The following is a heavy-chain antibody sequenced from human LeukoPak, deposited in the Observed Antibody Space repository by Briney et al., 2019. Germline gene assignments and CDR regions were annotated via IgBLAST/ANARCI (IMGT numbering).Heavy chain of an antibody. CDR2: IWYDGSNK. CDR1: GFTFSSYG. CDR3: AKKGSSSWYVDY. J-gene: IGHJ4*02. D-gene: IGHD6-13*01. Sequence: GGSLTLSCAASGFTFSSYGMHWVRQAPGKGLEWVAVIWYDGSNKYYADSVKGRFTISRDNSKNTLYLQMNSLRAEDTAVYYCAKKGSSSWYVDYWGQGTLVTVCS. V-gene: IGHV3-33*06.